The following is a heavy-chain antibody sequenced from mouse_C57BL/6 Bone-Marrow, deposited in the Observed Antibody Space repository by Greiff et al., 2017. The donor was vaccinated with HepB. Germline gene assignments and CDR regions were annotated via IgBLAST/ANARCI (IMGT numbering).Heavy chain of an antibody. J-gene: IGHJ1*03. CDR3: ARPPHYYGSTHWYFDV. D-gene: IGHD1-1*01. CDR2: INPSSGYT. Sequence: VQLQQSGAELARPGASVKMSCKASGYTFTSYTMHWVKQRPGQGLEWIGYINPSSGYTKYNQKFKDKATLTADKSSSTAYIQLSSLTSEDSAVYYCARPPHYYGSTHWYFDVWGTGTTVTVSS. V-gene: IGHV1-4*01. CDR1: GYTFTSYT.